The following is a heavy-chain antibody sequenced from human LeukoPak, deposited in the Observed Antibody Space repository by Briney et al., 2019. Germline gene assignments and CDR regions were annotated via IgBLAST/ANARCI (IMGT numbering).Heavy chain of an antibody. CDR2: IKQDGSEK. Sequence: GGSLRLSCAASGFTFGSYWMSWVRQAPGKGLEWVANIKQDGSEKYYVDSVEGRFTISRDNAKNSLYLQMNSLRAEDTAVYYCASARDPHFDYWGQGTLVTVSS. CDR1: GFTFGSYW. CDR3: ASARDPHFDY. V-gene: IGHV3-7*02. J-gene: IGHJ4*02.